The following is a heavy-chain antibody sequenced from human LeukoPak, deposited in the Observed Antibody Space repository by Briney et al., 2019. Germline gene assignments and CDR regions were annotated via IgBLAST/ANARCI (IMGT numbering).Heavy chain of an antibody. V-gene: IGHV4-59*10. D-gene: IGHD3-10*01. CDR3: ARAPMVRGVIITYNWFDP. CDR2: IYTSGTT. CDR1: GGSFSGYY. J-gene: IGHJ5*02. Sequence: KPSETLSLTCAVYGGSFSGYYWSWIRQPAGKGLEWIGQIYTSGTTNYNPSLKSRITMSVDTSKNHFSLKLNSVTAADTAVYYCARAPMVRGVIITYNWFDPWGQGTLVTVSS.